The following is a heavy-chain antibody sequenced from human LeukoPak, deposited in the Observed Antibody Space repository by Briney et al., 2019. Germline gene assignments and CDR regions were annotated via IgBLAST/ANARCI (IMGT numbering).Heavy chain of an antibody. CDR1: GGSISSSSYY. CDR2: IYYSGST. Sequence: MPSETLSLTCTVSGGSISSSSYYWGWIRQPPGKGLEWIGSIYYSGSTYYNPSLKSRLTISVDTSKNQFSLKLSSVTAADTAVYYCARVLVDCSGGSCYYFDYWGQGTLVTVSS. CDR3: ARVLVDCSGGSCYYFDY. J-gene: IGHJ4*02. V-gene: IGHV4-39*07. D-gene: IGHD2-15*01.